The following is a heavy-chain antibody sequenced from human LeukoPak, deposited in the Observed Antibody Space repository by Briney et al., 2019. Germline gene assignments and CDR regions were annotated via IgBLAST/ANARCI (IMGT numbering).Heavy chain of an antibody. V-gene: IGHV1-2*02. CDR1: GYTFTTYV. CDR2: INPNSGGT. J-gene: IGHJ4*02. CDR3: ARSAESSSWVEFDY. Sequence: ASVKVSCKASGYTFTTYVMNWVRQAPGQGLEWMGWINPNSGGTNYAQKFQVRGTMTRDTSISTAYMELSRLRSDDTAVYYCARSAESSSWVEFDYWGQGTLVTVSS. D-gene: IGHD6-13*01.